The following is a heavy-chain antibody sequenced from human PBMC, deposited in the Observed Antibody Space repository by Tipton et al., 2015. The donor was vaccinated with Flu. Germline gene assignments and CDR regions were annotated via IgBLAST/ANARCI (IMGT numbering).Heavy chain of an antibody. CDR3: ARDRWGYIRGFDS. D-gene: IGHD5-12*01. J-gene: IGHJ4*02. CDR1: GYSISSGYY. Sequence: TLSLTCAVSGYSISSGYYWGWIRQPPGKGLEWIGSINHSGTTYYNPSLKSRVTISVDTSKNQFSLKLTPVTAADTAVYYCARDRWGYIRGFDSWGQGTLVTVS. CDR2: INHSGTT. V-gene: IGHV4-38-2*02.